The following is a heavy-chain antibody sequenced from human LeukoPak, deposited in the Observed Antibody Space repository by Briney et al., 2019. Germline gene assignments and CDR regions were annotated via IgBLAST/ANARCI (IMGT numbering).Heavy chain of an antibody. D-gene: IGHD3-10*01. V-gene: IGHV3-21*01. Sequence: GSLRLSCAASGFTFSSYSMNWVRQVPGKGLEWVSSISSSSSYIYYADSVTGRFTISRDDAKNSLYLQMYSLRAEDTAVYYCARDVMVRGVIVWFDPWGQGTLVTVSS. CDR3: ARDVMVRGVIVWFDP. CDR2: ISSSSSYI. J-gene: IGHJ5*02. CDR1: GFTFSSYS.